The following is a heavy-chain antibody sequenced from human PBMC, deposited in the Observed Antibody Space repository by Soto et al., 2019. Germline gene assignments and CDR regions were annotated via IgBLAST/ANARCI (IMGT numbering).Heavy chain of an antibody. V-gene: IGHV3-53*02. CDR3: ARDGNGERGSPH. Sequence: VQLVESGGGLIQAGGSLRLSCAVSGFTVSNNFMMWVRQAPGKGLEWVSLIYSGGSISYADSVKGRFTISRDGSMNMLYLQINSLTADDTAVYYCARDGNGERGSPHWGQGTVVTVSS. D-gene: IGHD3-16*01. J-gene: IGHJ4*02. CDR2: IYSGGSI. CDR1: GFTVSNNF.